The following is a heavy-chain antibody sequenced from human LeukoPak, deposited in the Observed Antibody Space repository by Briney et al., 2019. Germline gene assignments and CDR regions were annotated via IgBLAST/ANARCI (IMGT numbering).Heavy chain of an antibody. CDR2: IRYDGSNK. CDR3: ARGSGSSDWFDP. CDR1: GFTFSSYG. V-gene: IGHV3-30*02. Sequence: GGSLRLSCAASGFTFSSYGMHWVRQAPGKGLEWVAFIRYDGSNKYYADSVKGRFTISRDNSKNTLYLQMNSLRAEDTAVYYCARGSGSSDWFDPWGQGTLVTVSS. J-gene: IGHJ5*02. D-gene: IGHD3-10*01.